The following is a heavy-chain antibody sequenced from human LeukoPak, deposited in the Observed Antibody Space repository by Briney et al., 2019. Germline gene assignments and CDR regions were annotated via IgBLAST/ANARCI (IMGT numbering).Heavy chain of an antibody. CDR1: GFTFSSYA. J-gene: IGHJ5*02. D-gene: IGHD6-6*01. Sequence: PAGGSLRLSCAASGFTFSSYAMHWVRQAPGKGLEWVAVISYDGSNKYYADSVKGRFTIPRDNSKNTLYLQMNSLRAEDTAVYYCARDRVAARPRWFDPWGQGTLVTVSS. CDR2: ISYDGSNK. CDR3: ARDRVAARPRWFDP. V-gene: IGHV3-30*04.